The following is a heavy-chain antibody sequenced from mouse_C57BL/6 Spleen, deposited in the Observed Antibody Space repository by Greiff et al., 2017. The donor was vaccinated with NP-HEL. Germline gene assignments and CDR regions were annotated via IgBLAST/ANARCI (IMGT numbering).Heavy chain of an antibody. CDR2: IYPGDGDT. D-gene: IGHD1-1*01. CDR3: ARSEATVVATNWYFDV. V-gene: IGHV1-80*01. J-gene: IGHJ1*03. CDR1: GYAFSSYW. Sequence: VKLQQSGAELVKPGASVKISCKASGYAFSSYWMNWVKQRPGKGLEWIGQIYPGDGDTNYNGKFKGKATLTADKSSSTAYMQLSSLTSEDSAVYFCARSEATVVATNWYFDVWGTGTTVTVSS.